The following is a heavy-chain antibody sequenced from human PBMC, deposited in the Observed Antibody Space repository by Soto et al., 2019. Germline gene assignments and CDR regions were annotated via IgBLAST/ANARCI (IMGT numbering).Heavy chain of an antibody. J-gene: IGHJ6*03. V-gene: IGHV3-49*03. Sequence: EVQLVESGGGLVQPGRSLRLSCTASGFTFGDYAMSWFRQAPGKGLEWVGFIRSKAYGGTTEYAASVKGRFTISRDDSKNIAHLQMNHLKTEDTAVYYCTRDSRTVVPAAILSYFYYRDVWGKGTTVTVSS. CDR2: IRSKAYGGTT. CDR1: GFTFGDYA. D-gene: IGHD2-2*01. CDR3: TRDSRTVVPAAILSYFYYRDV.